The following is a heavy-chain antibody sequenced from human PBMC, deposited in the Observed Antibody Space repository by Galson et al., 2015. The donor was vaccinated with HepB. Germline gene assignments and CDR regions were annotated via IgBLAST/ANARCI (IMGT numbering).Heavy chain of an antibody. J-gene: IGHJ6*02. CDR2: INPSGGST. CDR3: ARGLLFGSKGYCSSTSCYGWWDYGMDV. D-gene: IGHD2-2*01. CDR1: GYTFTSYY. V-gene: IGHV1-46*03. Sequence: QSGAEVKRPGESLKISCKASGYTFTSYYMHWVRQAPGQGLEWMGIINPSGGSTSYAQKFQGRVTMTRDTSTSTVYMELSSLRSEDTAVYYCARGLLFGSKGYCSSTSCYGWWDYGMDVWGQGTTVTVSS.